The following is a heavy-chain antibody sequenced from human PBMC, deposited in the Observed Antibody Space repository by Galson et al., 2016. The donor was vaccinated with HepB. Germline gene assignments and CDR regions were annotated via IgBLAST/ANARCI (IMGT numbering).Heavy chain of an antibody. D-gene: IGHD5-12*01. J-gene: IGHJ4*02. CDR3: AKAQGGLRLKFWYYFDY. Sequence: SLRLSCAASGFTFSSYAMSWVRQAPGKGLEWVSAISGSGGSTYYADSVKGRFTISRDNSKNTLYLQMNSLRAEDTAVYYGAKAQGGLRLKFWYYFDYWGQGTLVTVSS. CDR2: ISGSGGST. CDR1: GFTFSSYA. V-gene: IGHV3-23*01.